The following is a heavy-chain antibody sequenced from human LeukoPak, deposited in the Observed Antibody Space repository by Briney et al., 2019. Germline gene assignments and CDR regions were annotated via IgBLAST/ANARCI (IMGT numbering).Heavy chain of an antibody. CDR2: ISGSGTST. D-gene: IGHD3-22*01. Sequence: GGSLRLSCAASGFTFSSYGMHWVRQAPGKGLEWVSGISGSGTSTYYADSVKGRFTISRDNSKNTLYLRMNSLRAEDTAVYYCASRNYYDSSGYYYYYFDYWGQGILVTVSS. J-gene: IGHJ4*02. CDR3: ASRNYYDSSGYYYYYFDY. V-gene: IGHV3-23*01. CDR1: GFTFSSYG.